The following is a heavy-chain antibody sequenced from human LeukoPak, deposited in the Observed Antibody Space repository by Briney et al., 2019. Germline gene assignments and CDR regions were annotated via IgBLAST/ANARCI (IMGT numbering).Heavy chain of an antibody. J-gene: IGHJ4*02. V-gene: IGHV4-34*01. CDR2: GGNSGGT. D-gene: IGHD1-7*01. CDR1: GGSLNGYY. CDR3: ARHPNSGYYFDY. Sequence: SETLSLTCAVYGGSLNGYYWSWIRQPPGKGLEWIGEGGNSGGTKFNPSLKSRVTISVDTSKNQFSLKLSSVTAADTAVYYCARHPNSGYYFDYWGQGTLVTVSS.